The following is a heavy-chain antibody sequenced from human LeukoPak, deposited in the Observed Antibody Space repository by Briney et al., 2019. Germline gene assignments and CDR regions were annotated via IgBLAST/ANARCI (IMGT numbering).Heavy chain of an antibody. D-gene: IGHD5/OR15-5a*01. CDR3: ACLRVSTLSFDI. Sequence: PSETLSLTCTVSGGSSSSYYWSWLRQPPGKGLDWVGYIYYSGSTNYNPSLKSRVTISVDTSKGQFSLKLSSVTAADTPVYYCACLRVSTLSFDIWGQGTMVSVSS. V-gene: IGHV4-59*01. CDR2: IYYSGST. CDR1: GGSSSSYY. J-gene: IGHJ3*02.